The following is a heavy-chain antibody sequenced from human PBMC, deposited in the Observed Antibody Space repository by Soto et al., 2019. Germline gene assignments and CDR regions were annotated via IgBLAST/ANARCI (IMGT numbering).Heavy chain of an antibody. CDR3: ARGAALYVGHWYFDL. J-gene: IGHJ2*01. V-gene: IGHV1-3*01. Sequence: QVQLVQSGAEVKKPGASVKVSCKASGYIFTNYAMHWVRQAPGQGLEWMGWINAGNGYTKYSQKLQGRVTITRDTSATTAYMDLTSLRSEDTAVYYCARGAALYVGHWYFDLWGRGTLFTVSS. D-gene: IGHD3-10*02. CDR1: GYIFTNYA. CDR2: INAGNGYT.